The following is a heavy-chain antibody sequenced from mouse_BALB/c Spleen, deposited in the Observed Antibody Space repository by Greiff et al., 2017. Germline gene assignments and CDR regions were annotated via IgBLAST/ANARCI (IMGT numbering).Heavy chain of an antibody. CDR3: ARQGNWDYFDY. CDR2: INSNGGST. D-gene: IGHD4-1*01. Sequence: EVHLVESGGGLVKLGGSLKLSCAASGFTFSSYYMSWVRQTPEKRLELVAAINSNGGSTYYPDTVNGRFTISRDNAKNTLYLQMSSLKSEDTALYYCARQGNWDYFDYWGQGTTLTVSS. CDR1: GFTFSSYY. V-gene: IGHV5-6-2*01. J-gene: IGHJ2*01.